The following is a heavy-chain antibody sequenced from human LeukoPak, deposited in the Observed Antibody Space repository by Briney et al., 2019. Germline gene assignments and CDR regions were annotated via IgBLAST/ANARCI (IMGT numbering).Heavy chain of an antibody. CDR2: IHHSGSA. D-gene: IGHD1-26*01. Sequence: PSGTLSLTCAVSGASISSNWWNWVRQPPGKGLEWIGEIHHSGSANYNPSFKSRVTISLDTSENHFSLRLSSVTAADTAVYYCVRDRGEFSYSHDYWGQGTLVTVSS. CDR1: GASISSNW. V-gene: IGHV4-4*02. CDR3: VRDRGEFSYSHDY. J-gene: IGHJ4*02.